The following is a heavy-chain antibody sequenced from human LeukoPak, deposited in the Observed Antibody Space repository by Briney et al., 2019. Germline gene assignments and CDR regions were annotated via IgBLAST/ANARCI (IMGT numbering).Heavy chain of an antibody. CDR3: ARQLRSGFDP. J-gene: IGHJ5*02. V-gene: IGHV4-59*08. Sequence: PSETLSLTCTVSGDSISDDYWSWIRQPPGKGLEWIGYIYYSGRTTYNPSLKSRVTISVDTSKNQFSLKLSSVTAADTAVYYCARQLRSGFDPWGQGTLVTVSS. CDR1: GDSISDDY. CDR2: IYYSGRT.